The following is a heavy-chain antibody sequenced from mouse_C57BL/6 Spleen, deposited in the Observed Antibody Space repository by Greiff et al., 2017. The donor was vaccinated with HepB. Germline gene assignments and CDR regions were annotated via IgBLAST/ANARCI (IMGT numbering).Heavy chain of an antibody. D-gene: IGHD2-5*01. CDR3: ARWGSNYVYYAMDY. CDR2: ISSGSSTI. Sequence: EVKVVESGGGLVKPGGSLKLSCAASGFTFSDYGMHWVRQAPEKGLEWVAYISSGSSTIYYADTVKGRFTISRDNAKNTLFLQMTSLRSEDTAMYYCARWGSNYVYYAMDYWGQGTSVTVSS. V-gene: IGHV5-17*01. J-gene: IGHJ4*01. CDR1: GFTFSDYG.